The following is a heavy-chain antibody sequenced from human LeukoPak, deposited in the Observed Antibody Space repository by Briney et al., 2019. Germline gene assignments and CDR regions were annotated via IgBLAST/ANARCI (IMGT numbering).Heavy chain of an antibody. D-gene: IGHD6-13*01. J-gene: IGHJ4*02. CDR2: IYYSGST. CDR3: ARVDSSSWYRIFDY. V-gene: IGHV4-39*07. CDR1: GGSISSSSYY. Sequence: SETLSLTCTVSGGSISSSSYYWGWIRQPPGKGLEWIGSIYYSGSTYYNPSLKSRVTISVDTSKNQFSLKLSSVTAADTAVYYCARVDSSSWYRIFDYWGQGTLVTVPS.